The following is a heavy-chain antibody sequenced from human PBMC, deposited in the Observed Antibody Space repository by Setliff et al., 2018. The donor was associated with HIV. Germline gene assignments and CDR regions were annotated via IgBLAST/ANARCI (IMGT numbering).Heavy chain of an antibody. CDR1: GGSIVSGNYD. D-gene: IGHD5-12*01. V-gene: IGHV4-61*02. CDR2: IYTRGST. Sequence: SETLSLTCTVSGGSIVSGNYDWNWVRQPGGKGLEWIGRIYTRGSTKYSPTFESRVTMSLDTSKNQFSLNLRSVTAADTALYYCVRSGCNGNICYDSRGWLDSWGQGTQVTVSS. J-gene: IGHJ5*01. CDR3: VRSGCNGNICYDSRGWLDS.